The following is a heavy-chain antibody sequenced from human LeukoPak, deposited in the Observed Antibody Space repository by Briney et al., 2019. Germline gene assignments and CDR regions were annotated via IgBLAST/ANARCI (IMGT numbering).Heavy chain of an antibody. CDR1: GGSFSGYY. CDR3: SRGRNWETFYHYCMDV. Sequence: SETLSLTCGVSGGSFSGYYWSWICQLPGKGLEWMGEINHSGNTIYNPSLKSRVIISIDTLKNQISLNMRSVTAADTAVYYCSRGRNWETFYHYCMDVWGNGTTVTVSS. CDR2: INHSGNT. J-gene: IGHJ6*04. D-gene: IGHD1-14*01. V-gene: IGHV4-34*01.